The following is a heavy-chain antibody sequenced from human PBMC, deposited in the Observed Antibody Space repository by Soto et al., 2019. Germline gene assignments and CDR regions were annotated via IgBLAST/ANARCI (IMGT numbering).Heavy chain of an antibody. Sequence: PGESLKISCKGSGYSFTSYWIGWVRQMPGKGLEWMGIIYPGDSDTRYSPSFQGQVTISADKSISTAYLQWSSLKASDTAMYYCARSPKEITMIVVAPPGYYFDYWGQGTLVTVSS. CDR2: IYPGDSDT. CDR1: GYSFTSYW. V-gene: IGHV5-51*01. J-gene: IGHJ4*02. CDR3: ARSPKEITMIVVAPPGYYFDY. D-gene: IGHD3-22*01.